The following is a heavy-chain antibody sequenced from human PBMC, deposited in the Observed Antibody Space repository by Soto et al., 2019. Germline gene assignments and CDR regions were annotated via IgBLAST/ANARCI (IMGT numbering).Heavy chain of an antibody. CDR2: IYHSGST. CDR3: ARGYSGYQEDWFDP. CDR1: GYSISSGYY. Sequence: SETLSLTCAVSGYSISSGYYWGWIRQPPGKGLEWIGSIYHSGSTYYNPSLKSRVTISVDTSKNQFSLKLSSVTAADTAVYYCARGYSGYQEDWFDPWGQGTLVTVSS. V-gene: IGHV4-38-2*01. D-gene: IGHD5-12*01. J-gene: IGHJ5*02.